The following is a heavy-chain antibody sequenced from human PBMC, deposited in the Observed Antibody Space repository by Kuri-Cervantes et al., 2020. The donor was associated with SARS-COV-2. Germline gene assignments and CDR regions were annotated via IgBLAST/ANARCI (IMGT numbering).Heavy chain of an antibody. V-gene: IGHV3-30*18. CDR1: GFTFSSYG. D-gene: IGHD3-10*01. CDR3: AKGGSTMIRGVMS. CDR2: ISYDGSNK. Sequence: GESLKISCAASGFTFSSYGMHWVRQAPGKGLEWVAVISYDGSNKYYADSVKGRFTISRDYSKNTLYLQMNSRRAEDTATYYCAKGGSTMIRGVMSWGQGTLVTVSS. J-gene: IGHJ5*02.